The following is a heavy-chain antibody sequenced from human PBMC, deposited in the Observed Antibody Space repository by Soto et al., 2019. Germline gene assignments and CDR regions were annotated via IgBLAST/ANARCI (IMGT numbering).Heavy chain of an antibody. Sequence: SETLSLTCTVSGGSISSSSYYWGWIRQPPGKGLEWIGSIYYSGSTNYNPSLKSRVTISVDTSKNQFSLKLSSVTAADTAVYYCASTSDSSGYYYEARLDYWGQGTLVTVSS. J-gene: IGHJ4*02. D-gene: IGHD3-22*01. CDR3: ASTSDSSGYYYEARLDY. CDR1: GGSISSSSYY. V-gene: IGHV4-39*07. CDR2: IYYSGST.